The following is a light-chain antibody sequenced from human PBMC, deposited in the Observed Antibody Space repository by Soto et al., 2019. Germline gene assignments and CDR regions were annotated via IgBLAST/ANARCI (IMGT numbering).Light chain of an antibody. CDR3: QSYDSSLAGLL. V-gene: IGLV1-40*01. J-gene: IGLJ2*01. CDR2: VDT. CDR1: SSNIGAGYN. Sequence: QSVLTQPPSVSGAPGQRVTISCTGSSSNIGAGYNVHWYQQLPGAAPKLLIYVDTNRPSGVPDRFSGSKSGASASLAITGLQAEDEAHYYCQSYDSSLAGLLFGGGTKLTVL.